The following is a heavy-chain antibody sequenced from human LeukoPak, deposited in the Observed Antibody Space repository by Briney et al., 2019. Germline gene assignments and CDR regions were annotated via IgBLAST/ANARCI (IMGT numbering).Heavy chain of an antibody. J-gene: IGHJ6*03. CDR1: GGSISSYY. D-gene: IGHD1-1*01. CDR2: IYYSGST. V-gene: IGHV4-59*01. Sequence: NPSETLSLTCTVPGGSISSYYWSWIRQPPGKGLEWIGYIYYSGSTNYNPSLKSRVTISVDTSKNQFSLKLSSVTAADTAVYYCASGSYPHYYYYYYMDVWGKGTTVTVSS. CDR3: ASGSYPHYYYYYYMDV.